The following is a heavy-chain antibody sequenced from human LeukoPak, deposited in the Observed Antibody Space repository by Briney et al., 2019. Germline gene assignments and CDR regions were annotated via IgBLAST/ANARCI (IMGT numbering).Heavy chain of an antibody. Sequence: GGSLTLSCAASGFTFDDYYMHWLRQAPGKGLEWVSLISWDGGIIYYADSVKGRFTISRDNSNNSLYLQLNSLRVEDTALYYCAKDNGGCGYNYDAFDLWGQGTLVTVSS. D-gene: IGHD5-18*01. CDR1: GFTFDDYY. J-gene: IGHJ5*02. CDR3: AKDNGGCGYNYDAFDL. V-gene: IGHV3-43D*03. CDR2: ISWDGGII.